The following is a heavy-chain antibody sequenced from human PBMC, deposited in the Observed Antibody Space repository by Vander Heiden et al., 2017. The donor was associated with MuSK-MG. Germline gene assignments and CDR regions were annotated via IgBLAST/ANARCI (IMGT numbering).Heavy chain of an antibody. Sequence: QLQLQESGPGLVKPSETLSLSCTVSGGSIRRSHYYWCRIRHPPGKGLEWIGSIYYSGSTYYNPSLKSRVTISVDTSKKQVSLKLSSVTAADTAVYFCARLWLGLRPPDYWGQGTLVTVSS. V-gene: IGHV4-39*01. D-gene: IGHD5-12*01. CDR1: GGSIRRSHYY. CDR3: ARLWLGLRPPDY. J-gene: IGHJ4*02. CDR2: IYYSGST.